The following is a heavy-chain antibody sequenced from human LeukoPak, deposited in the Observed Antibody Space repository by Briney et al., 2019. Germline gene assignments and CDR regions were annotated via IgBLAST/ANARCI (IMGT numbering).Heavy chain of an antibody. Sequence: PSETLSLTCTVSGGSISSYYWSWIRQPAGKGLEWIGRIYTSGSTNYNPSLKSRVTMSVDTSKNQFFLKLSSVTAADTAVYYCARDMYSSGWYWYYFDYWGQGTLVTVSS. CDR2: IYTSGST. J-gene: IGHJ4*02. D-gene: IGHD6-19*01. CDR3: ARDMYSSGWYWYYFDY. CDR1: GGSISSYY. V-gene: IGHV4-4*07.